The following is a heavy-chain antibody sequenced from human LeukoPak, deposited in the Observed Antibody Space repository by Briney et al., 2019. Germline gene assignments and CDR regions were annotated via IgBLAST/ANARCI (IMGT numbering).Heavy chain of an antibody. Sequence: SETLSLTCAVSGGSISSSNWWSWVRQPPGKGLEWIGSIYYSGRTYYNPSLKSRVTISIDTSKNQFSLKLSSVTAADTAVYYCAREGLRGRRYYDILTGPNWFDPWGQGTLVTVSS. CDR1: GGSISSSNW. V-gene: IGHV4-4*02. CDR3: AREGLRGRRYYDILTGPNWFDP. J-gene: IGHJ5*02. D-gene: IGHD3-9*01. CDR2: IYYSGRT.